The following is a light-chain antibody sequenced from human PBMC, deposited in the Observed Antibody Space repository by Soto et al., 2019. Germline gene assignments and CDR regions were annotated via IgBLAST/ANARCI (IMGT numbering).Light chain of an antibody. J-gene: IGLJ1*01. Sequence: QSALTQPASVSGSPGQSITISCTGTSSDIGAYNFVSWYQQHPGKAPKVMIYEVSNRPSGVSNRFSGSKSGNTASLTISRLQAEDEADYYCSSYKSSSTYVFGTGTKLTVL. CDR2: EVS. CDR1: SSDIGAYNF. V-gene: IGLV2-14*01. CDR3: SSYKSSSTYV.